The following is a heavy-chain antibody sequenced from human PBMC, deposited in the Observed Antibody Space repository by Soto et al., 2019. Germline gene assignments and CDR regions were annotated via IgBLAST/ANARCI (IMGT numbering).Heavy chain of an antibody. D-gene: IGHD4-17*01. Sequence: SETLSLTCRVSGVPLYRGDYYWSWVRQPPGKGLEWLGYIYYTGTTYYYPSLESRLTISLDAANSQFSLMLTSVTAADTAVYFCAACSTFDLRGGDYEAFWGNGTLVTV. CDR3: AACSTFDLRGGDYEAF. J-gene: IGHJ4*01. CDR1: GVPLYRGDYY. V-gene: IGHV4-30-4*01. CDR2: IYYTGTT.